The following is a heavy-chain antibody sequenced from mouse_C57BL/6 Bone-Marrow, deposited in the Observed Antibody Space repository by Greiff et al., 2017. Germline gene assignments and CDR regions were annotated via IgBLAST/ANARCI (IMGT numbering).Heavy chain of an antibody. CDR2: IHPNSGST. J-gene: IGHJ1*03. Sequence: QVQLQQPGAELVKPGASVKLSCKASGYTFTSYWMHWVKQRPGQGLEWIGMIHPNSGSTNYNEKFKSKATLTVDKSSRTAYMQLSSLTSEDSAVYYCARFGYSWDCDVWGTGTTVTVSS. CDR1: GYTFTSYW. CDR3: ARFGYSWDCDV. D-gene: IGHD2-3*01. V-gene: IGHV1-64*01.